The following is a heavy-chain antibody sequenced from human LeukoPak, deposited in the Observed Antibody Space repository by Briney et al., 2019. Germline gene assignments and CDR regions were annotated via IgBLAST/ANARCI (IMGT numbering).Heavy chain of an antibody. D-gene: IGHD3-10*01. V-gene: IGHV4-30-4*08. CDR3: ARDLSMTGEGYFDF. CDR1: GGSISSGDYY. J-gene: IGHJ2*01. Sequence: SQTLSLTCTVSGGSISSGDYYWSWIRQPPGKGLEWIGYIYYSGSTYYNPSLKSRVTMSVDTSKNHFSLRLYSVTAADTAVYYCARDLSMTGEGYFDFWGRGTLVTVSS. CDR2: IYYSGST.